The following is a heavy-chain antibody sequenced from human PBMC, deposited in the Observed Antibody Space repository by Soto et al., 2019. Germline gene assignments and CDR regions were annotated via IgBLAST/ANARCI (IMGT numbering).Heavy chain of an antibody. J-gene: IGHJ4*02. Sequence: SLKVSCKASGGTFSRYALSWVRQAPGQGPEWMGGIVPMFGTANYAQKFQGRVTITADESTSTAYMQLSSLRSEDTAVYYCARGVYYDSRGYYFFFWGQGTLVTVSS. CDR3: ARGVYYDSRGYYFFF. V-gene: IGHV1-69*13. CDR2: IVPMFGTA. D-gene: IGHD3-22*01. CDR1: GGTFSRYA.